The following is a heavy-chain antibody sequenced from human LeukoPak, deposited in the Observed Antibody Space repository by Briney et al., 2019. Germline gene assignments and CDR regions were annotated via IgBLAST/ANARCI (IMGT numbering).Heavy chain of an antibody. Sequence: SETLSLTCDVSGVSINTCCYYWTWIRQPSGKGLEWIGYKYYSGSTRYNSSLRSRLTISLYSSKNQFSLRLTSVTAADTAVYYCARGRSYGFDFDSWGPGTLVIVSS. CDR2: KYYSGST. V-gene: IGHV4-61*01. CDR1: GVSINTCCYY. CDR3: ARGRSYGFDFDS. J-gene: IGHJ4*02. D-gene: IGHD5-18*01.